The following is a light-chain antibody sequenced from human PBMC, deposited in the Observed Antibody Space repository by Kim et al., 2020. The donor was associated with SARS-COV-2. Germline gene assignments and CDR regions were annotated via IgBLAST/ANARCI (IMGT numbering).Light chain of an antibody. CDR2: GAS. J-gene: IGKJ1*01. Sequence: GERETLAGRASQSVSGSYIAGEQQKPGQAPRRDIYGASSRATGIPDRISGSGSGTDFTLTISRLETEDVAVYYCQKYGSSSRWTFGQGTKVDIK. V-gene: IGKV3-20*01. CDR1: QSVSGSY. CDR3: QKYGSSSRWT.